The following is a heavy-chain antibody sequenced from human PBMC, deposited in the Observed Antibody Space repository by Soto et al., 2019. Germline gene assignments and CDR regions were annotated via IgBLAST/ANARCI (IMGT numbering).Heavy chain of an antibody. CDR2: IYNSGNT. CDR1: GGSITSYC. Sequence: SETLSLRCTVAGGSITSYCGSCIRQPPGKGLEWIGYIYNSGNTNYNPSLKSRVTISVDTSKNQFSLKLSSVTAADTAVYYCARTGYSSGFYYFDHWGQGTLVTVSS. V-gene: IGHV4-59*01. CDR3: ARTGYSSGFYYFDH. D-gene: IGHD6-19*01. J-gene: IGHJ4*02.